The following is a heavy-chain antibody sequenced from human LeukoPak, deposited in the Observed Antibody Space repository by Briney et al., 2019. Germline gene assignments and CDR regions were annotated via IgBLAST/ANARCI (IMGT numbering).Heavy chain of an antibody. D-gene: IGHD3-10*01. J-gene: IGHJ5*02. Sequence: SETLSLTCAVSGGSISSGGYSWSWIRQPPGKGLEWIGYIYHSGSTNYNPSLKSRVTMSVDTSKNQFSLKLSSVTAADTAVYYCASGTYYYGSGSSWGQGTLVTVSS. CDR2: IYHSGST. CDR1: GGSISSGGYS. CDR3: ASGTYYYGSGSS. V-gene: IGHV4-30-2*01.